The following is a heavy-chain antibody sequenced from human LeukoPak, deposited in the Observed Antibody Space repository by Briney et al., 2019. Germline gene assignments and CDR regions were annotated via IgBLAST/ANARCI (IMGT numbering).Heavy chain of an antibody. J-gene: IGHJ4*02. CDR3: ASRSDFWSGYWAFDN. Sequence: PGGSLRLSCAASGLSFNSYTMNWVRQAPGKGLEWVSSISQTGHYTDYADSVKGGFTISRDNAENSVYLQMNSLRVDDTAVYYCASRSDFWSGYWAFDNWGQGALVTVSS. V-gene: IGHV3-21*01. D-gene: IGHD3-3*01. CDR1: GLSFNSYT. CDR2: ISQTGHYT.